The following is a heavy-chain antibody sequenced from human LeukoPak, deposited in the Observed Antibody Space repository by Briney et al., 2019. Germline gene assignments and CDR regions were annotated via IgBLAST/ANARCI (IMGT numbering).Heavy chain of an antibody. V-gene: IGHV3-7*01. CDR3: ARAVNPIHFDY. CDR1: GFAFSSYW. CDR2: IKQDGSEK. D-gene: IGHD4-17*01. Sequence: GGSLRLSCAASGFAFSSYWMSWVRQAPGKGLEWVANIKQDGSEKYYVDSVKGRFTISRDNAKNSMYLQMNSLRAEDTAVYYCARAVNPIHFDYWGQGTLVTVSS. J-gene: IGHJ4*02.